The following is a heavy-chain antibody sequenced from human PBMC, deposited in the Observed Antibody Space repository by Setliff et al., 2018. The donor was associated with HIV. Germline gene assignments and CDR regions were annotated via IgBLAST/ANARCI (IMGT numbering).Heavy chain of an antibody. D-gene: IGHD1-1*01. J-gene: IGHJ3*02. CDR3: TTDRGTDAFDI. Sequence: GGSLRLSCAASGFTFSSYAMSWVRQAPGKGLEWVSAISGSGGSTYYADSVKGRFTISRDNSKNTLYLQMNSLKTEDTAVYYCTTDRGTDAFDIWGQGTMVTVSS. V-gene: IGHV3-23*01. CDR1: GFTFSSYA. CDR2: ISGSGGST.